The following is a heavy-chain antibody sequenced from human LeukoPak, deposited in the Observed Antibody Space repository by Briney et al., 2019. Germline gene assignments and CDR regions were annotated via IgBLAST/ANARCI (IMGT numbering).Heavy chain of an antibody. CDR2: INTNTGNP. CDR1: GYTFTGYY. V-gene: IGHV7-4-1*02. CDR3: ARESGSGWSEEGNFDY. D-gene: IGHD6-19*01. J-gene: IGHJ4*02. Sequence: ASVKVSCKASGYTFTGYYMHWVRQAPGQGLEWMGWINTNTGNPTYAQGFTGRFVFSLDTSVSTAYLQISSLKAEDTAVYYCARESGSGWSEEGNFDYWGQGTLVTVSS.